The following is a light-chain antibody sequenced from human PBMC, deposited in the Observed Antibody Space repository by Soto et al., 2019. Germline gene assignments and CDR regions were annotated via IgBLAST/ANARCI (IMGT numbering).Light chain of an antibody. J-gene: IGKJ1*01. Sequence: DIQMTQSPSTLSASVGDRVTITCLASQSISSWLAWYQQKPGKAPKFLIYDASTLGSGVPSRFRGSGYGTEFTLTISSLQPDDFATYYCQQYTSYLWTFGQGTKVDIK. CDR3: QQYTSYLWT. CDR2: DAS. CDR1: QSISSW. V-gene: IGKV1-5*01.